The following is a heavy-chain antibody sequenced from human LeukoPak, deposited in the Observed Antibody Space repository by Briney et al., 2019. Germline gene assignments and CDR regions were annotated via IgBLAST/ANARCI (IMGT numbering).Heavy chain of an antibody. Sequence: PGGSLRLSCAASGXTFSSYGMHWVRQAPGKGLEWVSAISGSGGSTYYADSVRGRFTISRDNSKNTVYLQMSSLRADDTAVYYCAKDRCLTTTCYVDYWGQGTLVTVSS. CDR2: ISGSGGST. J-gene: IGHJ4*02. CDR1: GXTFSSYG. V-gene: IGHV3-23*01. CDR3: AKDRCLTTTCYVDY. D-gene: IGHD2-2*01.